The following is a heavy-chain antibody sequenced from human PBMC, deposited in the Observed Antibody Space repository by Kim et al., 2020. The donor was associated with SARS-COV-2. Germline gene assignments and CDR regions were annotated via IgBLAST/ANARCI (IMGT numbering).Heavy chain of an antibody. Sequence: TYHNPSLKSRVTISVDRSKNQFSLTLTSVTAADTAVYYCARGPYSDYFDYWGQGTLVTVSS. J-gene: IGHJ4*02. CDR3: ARGPYSDYFDY. D-gene: IGHD4-4*01. V-gene: IGHV4-30-2*01. CDR2: T.